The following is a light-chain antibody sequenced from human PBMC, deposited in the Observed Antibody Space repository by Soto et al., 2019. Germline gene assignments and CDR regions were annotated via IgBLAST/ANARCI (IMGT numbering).Light chain of an antibody. V-gene: IGKV1-39*01. J-gene: IGKJ1*01. CDR2: TAS. CDR1: QSISTY. Sequence: DIQLTQSPSSLSASVGDIATITHRASQSISTYVNWYQQKPGKAPNLLIYTASSLQSGVPSRFSGSGSGTDFTLTISSLQPEDFATYYCQQYNSYPWTFGQGTKVDIK. CDR3: QQYNSYPWT.